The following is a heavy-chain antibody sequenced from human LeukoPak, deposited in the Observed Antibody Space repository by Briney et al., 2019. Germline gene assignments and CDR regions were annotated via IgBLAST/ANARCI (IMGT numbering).Heavy chain of an antibody. J-gene: IGHJ4*02. CDR2: IYYSGST. D-gene: IGHD3-10*01. CDR3: ASLKVREKTLDY. V-gene: IGHV4-59*01. Sequence: PSETLSLTCTVSGGSISSYYWSWIRQPPGKGLEWIGYIYYSGSTNYNPSLESRVTISVDTSKNQFSLKLSSVTAADTAVYYCASLKVREKTLDYWGQGTLVTVSS. CDR1: GGSISSYY.